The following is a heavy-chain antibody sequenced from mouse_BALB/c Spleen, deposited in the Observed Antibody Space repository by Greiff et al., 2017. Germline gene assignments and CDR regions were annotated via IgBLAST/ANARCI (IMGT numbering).Heavy chain of an antibody. CDR2: ISNGGGST. V-gene: IGHV5-12-2*01. CDR3: ARQGYDYAMDY. D-gene: IGHD2-2*01. Sequence: EVQVVESGGGLVQPGGSLKLSCAASGFTFSSYTMSWVRQTPEKRLEWVAYISNGGGSTYYPDTVKGRFTISRDNAKNTLYLQMSSLKSEDTAMYYCARQGYDYAMDYWGQGTSVTVSS. CDR1: GFTFSSYT. J-gene: IGHJ4*01.